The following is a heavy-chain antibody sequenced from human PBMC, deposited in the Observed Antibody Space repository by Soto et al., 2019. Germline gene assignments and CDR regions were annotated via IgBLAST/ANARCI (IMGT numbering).Heavy chain of an antibody. CDR1: GGSISSYY. V-gene: IGHV4-59*08. CDR3: ARHNYGSGSTYFDY. J-gene: IGHJ4*02. Sequence: SVTLSLTCTVSGGSISSYYWSWIRQPPGKGLEWIGYIYYSGSTNYNPSLKSRVTISVDTSKNQFSLKLNSMTAADTAVYYCARHNYGSGSTYFDYWGQGALVTVSS. D-gene: IGHD3-10*01. CDR2: IYYSGST.